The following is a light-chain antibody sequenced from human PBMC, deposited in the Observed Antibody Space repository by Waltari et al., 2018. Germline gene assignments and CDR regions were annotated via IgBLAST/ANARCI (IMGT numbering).Light chain of an antibody. V-gene: IGKV3-15*01. Sequence: PVDRVTLSSRASHSVRSNLAWYQQKPGQAPRLLIYGTSTRATGIPARFSGSGSGTEFILTITRVQSGDFAVYYCQQYNDWPPSYTFGQGTRLEIK. CDR2: GTS. CDR3: QQYNDWPPSYT. CDR1: HSVRSN. J-gene: IGKJ2*01.